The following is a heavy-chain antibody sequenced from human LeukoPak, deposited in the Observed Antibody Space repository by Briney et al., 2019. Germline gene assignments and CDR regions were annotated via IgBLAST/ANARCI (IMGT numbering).Heavy chain of an antibody. CDR1: GYTFTGYY. CDR2: INPNSGGT. J-gene: IGHJ4*02. D-gene: IGHD2-15*01. V-gene: IGHV1-2*04. Sequence: ASVKVSCKASGYTFTGYYMHWVRQAPGQGLEWMGWINPNSGGTNYAQKLQGWVTMTRDTSISTAYMELSRLRSDDTAVYYCARGVGGSYIDVHEDYFDYWGQGTLVTVSS. CDR3: ARGVGGSYIDVHEDYFDY.